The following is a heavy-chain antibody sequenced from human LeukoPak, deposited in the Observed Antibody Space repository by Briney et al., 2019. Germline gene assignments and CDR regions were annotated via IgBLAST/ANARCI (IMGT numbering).Heavy chain of an antibody. CDR1: GYTFTAYR. J-gene: IGHJ3*02. D-gene: IGHD1-26*01. CDR2: INPNSGGT. CDR3: ACDRGRPDAFDI. V-gene: IGHV1-2*02. Sequence: ASVKVSCKASGYTFTAYRLYWVRQAPGQGLEWMGWINPNSGGTNFAQKFQGRVTMTRDTSITTAYIELSSLRSDDTAVYYCACDRGRPDAFDIWGQGTMVTVSS.